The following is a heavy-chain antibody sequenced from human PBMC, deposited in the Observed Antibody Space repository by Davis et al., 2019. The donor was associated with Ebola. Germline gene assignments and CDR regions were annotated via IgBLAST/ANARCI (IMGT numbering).Heavy chain of an antibody. J-gene: IGHJ6*03. CDR3: ARMLNYYYYMDV. D-gene: IGHD2-8*01. CDR1: GGSFSGYY. CDR2: IYYSGST. Sequence: PSETLSLTCAVYGGSFSGYYWSWIRQPPGKGLEWIGYIYYSGSTNYNPSLKSRVTISVDTSKNQFSLKLSSVTAADTAVYYCARMLNYYYYMDVWGKGTTVTVSS. V-gene: IGHV4-59*01.